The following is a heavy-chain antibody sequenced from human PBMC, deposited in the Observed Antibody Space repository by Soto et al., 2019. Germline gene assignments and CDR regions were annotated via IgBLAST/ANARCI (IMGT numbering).Heavy chain of an antibody. J-gene: IGHJ4*02. Sequence: QVQLQESGPGLVKPSQTLSLTCTDSGGSISSGGYYWSWIRQHPGKGLEWIGYIYYSGSTYYNPSLKSRVTISVDTSKNQFSLKLSSVTAADTAVYYCAREALLAAAHYDILTGHFDYWGQGTLVTVSS. CDR3: AREALLAAAHYDILTGHFDY. D-gene: IGHD3-9*01. V-gene: IGHV4-31*03. CDR2: IYYSGST. CDR1: GGSISSGGYY.